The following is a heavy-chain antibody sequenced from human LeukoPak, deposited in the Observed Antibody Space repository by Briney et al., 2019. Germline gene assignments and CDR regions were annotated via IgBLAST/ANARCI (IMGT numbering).Heavy chain of an antibody. CDR3: AKDRGRSPLYYYDRSGYFDY. Sequence: GGSLRLSCAASGFTFSSYWMSWVRQAPGKGLEWVANIKQDGSEKYYVDSVKGRFTISRDNAKNSLYLQMNSLRAEDTAVYYCAKDRGRSPLYYYDRSGYFDYWGKGTLVTVSS. J-gene: IGHJ4*02. V-gene: IGHV3-7*01. D-gene: IGHD3-22*01. CDR1: GFTFSSYW. CDR2: IKQDGSEK.